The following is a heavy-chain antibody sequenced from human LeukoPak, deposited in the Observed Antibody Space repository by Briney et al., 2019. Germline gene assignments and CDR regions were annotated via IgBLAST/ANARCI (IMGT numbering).Heavy chain of an antibody. CDR2: FDPEDGET. D-gene: IGHD4-17*01. Sequence: ASVKVSCKVSGYTLTELSMHWVRQAPGKGLEWMGGFDPEDGETIYAQKFQGRVTMTEDTSTDTAYMELSSLRSEDTAVYYCATAVTTFVRLSFNNYYYYGMDVWGQGTTVTVS. CDR1: GYTLTELS. J-gene: IGHJ6*02. CDR3: ATAVTTFVRLSFNNYYYYGMDV. V-gene: IGHV1-24*01.